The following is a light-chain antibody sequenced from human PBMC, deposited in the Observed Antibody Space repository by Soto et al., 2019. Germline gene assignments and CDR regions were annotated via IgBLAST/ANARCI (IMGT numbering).Light chain of an antibody. CDR1: QSISSY. CDR2: AAS. CDR3: QQSYSTPLFT. V-gene: IGKV1-39*01. J-gene: IGKJ3*01. Sequence: DIQMTQSPSSLSASVGDRVTITCRASQSISSYLNWYQQKPGKAPKLLIYAASSLQSGVQSRFTGSGSGTDFTLTISSLQPEDFATYYCQQSYSTPLFTFGPGNKVDIK.